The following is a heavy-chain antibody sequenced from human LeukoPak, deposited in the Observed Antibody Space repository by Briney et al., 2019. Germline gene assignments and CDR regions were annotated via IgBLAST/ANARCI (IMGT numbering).Heavy chain of an antibody. CDR2: INHSGST. CDR1: GGSFSGYY. J-gene: IGHJ6*03. Sequence: PSETLSLTCAVYGGSFSGYYWSWIRQPPGKGLEWIGEINHSGSTNYNPCPKSRVTISVDTSKNQFSLKLSSVTAADTAVYYCWIDSGSLNYMDVWGKGTTVTVSS. V-gene: IGHV4-34*01. D-gene: IGHD1-26*01. CDR3: WIDSGSLNYMDV.